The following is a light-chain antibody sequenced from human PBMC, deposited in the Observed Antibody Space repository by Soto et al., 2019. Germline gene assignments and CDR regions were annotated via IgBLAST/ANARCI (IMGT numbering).Light chain of an antibody. V-gene: IGLV1-44*01. CDR2: SSD. Sequence: QSVLTEPRSACGTPAQTVTISCSGSSSSIGTNTVNWYQQFPGTAPKLLIYSSDQRPSGVPDRFSASKSGTSASLAISGLQSEDEADYYCAAWDESPNGYVFGTGTKVTVL. CDR3: AAWDESPNGYV. CDR1: SSSIGTNT. J-gene: IGLJ1*01.